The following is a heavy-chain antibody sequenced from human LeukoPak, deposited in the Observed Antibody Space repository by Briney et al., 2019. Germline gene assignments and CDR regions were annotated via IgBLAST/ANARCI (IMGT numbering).Heavy chain of an antibody. V-gene: IGHV1-18*01. CDR3: ARALFSGTTVYWFDP. CDR1: GYTFTSYG. Sequence: ASVTVSCKASGYTFTSYGISWVRQAPGQGLEWMGWISAYNGNTNYAQTLQGRVTMTTDTSTSTAYMELRSLRSDDTAVYYCARALFSGTTVYWFDPWGQGTLVTVSS. CDR2: ISAYNGNT. J-gene: IGHJ5*02. D-gene: IGHD4-17*01.